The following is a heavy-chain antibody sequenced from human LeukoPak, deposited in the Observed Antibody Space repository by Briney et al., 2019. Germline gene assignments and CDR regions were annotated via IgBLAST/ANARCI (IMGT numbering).Heavy chain of an antibody. D-gene: IGHD4-17*01. J-gene: IGHJ4*02. CDR3: TTEVPNGDLRFDY. CDR1: GFTFSSYN. Sequence: GGSLRLSGAASGFTFSSYNMNWVRQAPGKGLEWVSYISSSSSTIYYADSVKGRSTISRDNAKNSLYLQMSGLRAEDTALYYCTTEVPNGDLRFDYWGQGTLVTVSS. V-gene: IGHV3-48*01. CDR2: ISSSSSTI.